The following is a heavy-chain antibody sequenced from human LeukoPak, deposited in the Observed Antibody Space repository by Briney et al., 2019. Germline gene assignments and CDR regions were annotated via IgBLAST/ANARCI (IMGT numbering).Heavy chain of an antibody. V-gene: IGHV4-34*01. CDR1: GWSFNDYY. CDR3: ARGQVPAARGYNWFDP. Sequence: PSETLSLTCAVYGWSFNDYYWNWIRQPPGKGLEWIGEINARGDTSYNPSLKSRVTISVDTSKKQFSLRLTSTIAADTALYYCARGQVPAARGYNWFDPWGQGTLVTVSS. J-gene: IGHJ5*02. CDR2: INARGDT. D-gene: IGHD2-2*01.